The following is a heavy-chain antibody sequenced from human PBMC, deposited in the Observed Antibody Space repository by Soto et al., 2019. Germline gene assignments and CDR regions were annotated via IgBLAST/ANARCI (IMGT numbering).Heavy chain of an antibody. V-gene: IGHV4-39*01. CDR2: IYYSGST. CDR3: ARSGYDYIWGSYLEDY. D-gene: IGHD3-16*02. Sequence: SETLSLTCTVSGGSISSSSYYWGWIRQPPGKGLEWIGSIYYSGSTYYNPSLKSRVTISVDTSKNQFSLKLSSVTAADTAVYYYARSGYDYIWGSYLEDYWGQGTLVTVSS. J-gene: IGHJ4*02. CDR1: GGSISSSSYY.